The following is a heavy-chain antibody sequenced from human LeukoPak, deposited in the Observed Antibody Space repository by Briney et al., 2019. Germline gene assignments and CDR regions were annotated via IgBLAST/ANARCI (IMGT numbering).Heavy chain of an antibody. CDR2: INPNSGGT. J-gene: IGHJ4*02. CDR3: ARDGYYGSGSYDH. Sequence: ASVKVSCKASGYTFTGYYIHWVRQAPGQGLEWMGWINPNSGGTNYAQKFQGWVTMTRDTSISTAYMELSRLRSDDTAVYYCARDGYYGSGSYDHWGQGTLVTVSS. CDR1: GYTFTGYY. V-gene: IGHV1-2*04. D-gene: IGHD3-10*01.